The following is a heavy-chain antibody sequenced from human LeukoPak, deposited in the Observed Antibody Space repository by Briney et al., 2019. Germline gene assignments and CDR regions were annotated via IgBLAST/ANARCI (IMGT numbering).Heavy chain of an antibody. V-gene: IGHV1-69*04. Sequence: SVKVSCKASGGTFSSYAISWVRQAPGQGLEWMGRIIPILGIANYAQKFQGRVTVTADKSTSTAYMELSSLRSEDTAVYYCARFGIQLWFSAPDAFDIWGQGTMVTVSS. J-gene: IGHJ3*02. D-gene: IGHD5-18*01. CDR3: ARFGIQLWFSAPDAFDI. CDR1: GGTFSSYA. CDR2: IIPILGIA.